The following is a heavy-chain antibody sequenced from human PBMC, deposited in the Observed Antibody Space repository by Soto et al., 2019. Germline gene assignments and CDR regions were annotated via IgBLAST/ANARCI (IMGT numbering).Heavy chain of an antibody. CDR2: ISSSSSYT. D-gene: IGHD2-21*02. V-gene: IGHV3-11*03. CDR3: GVDCYSLDY. Sequence: PGGSLRLSCEASGFSFSDYYMSWIRQAPGKGLEWVSYISSSSSYTNYADSVKGRFTISRDNAKNSLYLQMNSLRAEDTAIYYCGVDCYSLDYWGQGTLVTVSS. J-gene: IGHJ4*02. CDR1: GFSFSDYY.